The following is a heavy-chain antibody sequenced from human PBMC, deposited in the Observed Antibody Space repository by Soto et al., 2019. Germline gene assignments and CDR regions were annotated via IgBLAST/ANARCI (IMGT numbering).Heavy chain of an antibody. CDR3: ARRLGGYSNSYHYYYMDV. D-gene: IGHD4-4*01. J-gene: IGHJ6*03. CDR2: INHSGST. Sequence: SETLSLTCAVYGGSFSGYYWSWIRQPPGKGLEWIGEINHSGSTNYNPSLKSRVTISVDTSKNQFSLKLSSVTAADTAVYYCARRLGGYSNSYHYYYMDVWGKGTTVTVYS. CDR1: GGSFSGYY. V-gene: IGHV4-34*01.